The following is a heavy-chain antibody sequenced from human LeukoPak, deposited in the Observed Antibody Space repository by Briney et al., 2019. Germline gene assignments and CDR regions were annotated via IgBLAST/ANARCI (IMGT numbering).Heavy chain of an antibody. V-gene: IGHV3-49*04. D-gene: IGHD4-17*01. Sequence: GGSLRLSCTTSGFTFGHYGLSWVRQAPGKGLEWVGFIRSKTYGGTTEYAASVKGRFTISRDDSKSIAYLQMNSLKTEDTAVYYCTTEVSHEMTTVTLYYFDYWGQGTLVTVSS. J-gene: IGHJ4*02. CDR2: IRSKTYGGTT. CDR3: TTEVSHEMTTVTLYYFDY. CDR1: GFTFGHYG.